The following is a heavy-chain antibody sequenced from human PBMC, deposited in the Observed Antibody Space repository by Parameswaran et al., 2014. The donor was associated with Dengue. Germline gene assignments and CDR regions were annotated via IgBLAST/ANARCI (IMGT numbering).Heavy chain of an antibody. CDR2: IYYSGST. V-gene: IGHV4-59*01. CDR3: ARVRFPHSPYYMDV. J-gene: IGHJ6*03. D-gene: IGHD3-3*01. Sequence: RWIRQPPGKGLEWIGYIYYSGSTNYNPSLKSRVTISVDTSKNQFSLKLSSVTAADTAVYYCARVRFPHSPYYMDVWGKGTTVTVSS.